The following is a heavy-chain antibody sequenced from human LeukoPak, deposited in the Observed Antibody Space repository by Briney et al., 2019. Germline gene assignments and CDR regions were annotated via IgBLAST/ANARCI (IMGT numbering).Heavy chain of an antibody. Sequence: SETLSLTCTVSGGSISNYYWGWIRQPPGMGLGWIGSIYYSGNTYYNPSLKSRVTISVDTSKNQFSLKLSSVAAADTAVYYCARAFGRSGVLDYWGQGTLVTVSS. J-gene: IGHJ4*02. V-gene: IGHV4-39*07. CDR2: IYYSGNT. CDR3: ARAFGRSGVLDY. D-gene: IGHD3-3*01. CDR1: GGSISNYY.